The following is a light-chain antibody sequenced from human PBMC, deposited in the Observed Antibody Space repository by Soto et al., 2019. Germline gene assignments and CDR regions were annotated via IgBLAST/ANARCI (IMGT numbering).Light chain of an antibody. CDR1: QTVTNSY. J-gene: IGKJ1*01. CDR2: DVS. Sequence: EIVLMQSPGTLSLSPGERATLSCRSSQTVTNSYLAWYQQQPGQAPRLLIYDVSSRATGIPDRFSGSGSGTDFTLAISRLESEDFAVYYCHHYGVSPTFGQGTKVEIK. V-gene: IGKV3-20*01. CDR3: HHYGVSPT.